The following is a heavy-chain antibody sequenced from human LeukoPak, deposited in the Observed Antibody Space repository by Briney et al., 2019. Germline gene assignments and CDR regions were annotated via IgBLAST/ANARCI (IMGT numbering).Heavy chain of an antibody. D-gene: IGHD2-15*01. J-gene: IGHJ4*02. Sequence: PGGSLRLSCAASGFTFSSYAMHWVRQAPGKGLEWVAVISYDGSNKYYADPVKGRFTISRDNSKNTLYLQMNSLRAEDTAVYYCARSGNYDYWGQGTLVTVSS. CDR1: GFTFSSYA. CDR2: ISYDGSNK. V-gene: IGHV3-30-3*01. CDR3: ARSGNYDY.